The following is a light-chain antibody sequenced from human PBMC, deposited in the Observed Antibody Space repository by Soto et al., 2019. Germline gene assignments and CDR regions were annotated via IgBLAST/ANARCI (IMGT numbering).Light chain of an antibody. V-gene: IGKV3-20*01. CDR1: QSVSSSY. CDR2: GAS. CDR3: QQYGSSPQRT. J-gene: IGKJ1*01. Sequence: EIVLTQSPGTLSLSPGERATLSCRAGQSVSSSYLAWYQQKPGQAPRLLIYGASNRATGIRDRFSGSGSGTDFTLTISRLEPEDFAVYYCQQYGSSPQRTFGQGTKVEIK.